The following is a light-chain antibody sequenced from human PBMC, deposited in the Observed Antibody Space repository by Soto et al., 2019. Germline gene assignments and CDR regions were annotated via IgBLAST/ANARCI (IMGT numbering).Light chain of an antibody. CDR1: QSISDN. V-gene: IGKV3-15*01. CDR2: GAS. CDR3: PMFHGWPWT. Sequence: ELVMTQSPATLSVSPGERATRSCRVSQSISDNLAWYQHKPGQAPRLLIYGASTRATAIPATFSGSGSGTAFTLTSSSLPSEDFPLYYCPMFHGWPWTFSQGTKVDSK. J-gene: IGKJ1*01.